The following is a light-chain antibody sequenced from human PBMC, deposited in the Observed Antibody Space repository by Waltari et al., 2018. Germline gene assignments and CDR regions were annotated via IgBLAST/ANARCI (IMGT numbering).Light chain of an antibody. CDR2: WAS. J-gene: IGKJ4*01. Sequence: DIVMTQSPDSLAVSLGERATINCKSTQTVLHSSNNKNYLAWYQQKPGQPPKLLIYWASTRESGVPDRFSGSGSGTDFTPTISSLQAEDVAVYYCQQYYNTPLTFGGGTKVEIK. CDR1: QTVLHSSNNKNY. CDR3: QQYYNTPLT. V-gene: IGKV4-1*01.